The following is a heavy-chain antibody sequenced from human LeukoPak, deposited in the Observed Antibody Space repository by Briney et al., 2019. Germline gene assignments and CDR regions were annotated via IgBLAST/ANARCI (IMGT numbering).Heavy chain of an antibody. CDR2: INHSGST. V-gene: IGHV4-34*01. D-gene: IGHD5-12*01. CDR3: ALGGYDFSF. CDR1: GGSFSGYY. J-gene: IGHJ4*02. Sequence: SETLSLTCAVYGGSFSGYYWSWIRQPPGKGLEWIGEINHSGSTNYNPSLESRVTISVDTSKNQFSLKLSSVTAADTAVYYCALGGYDFSFWGQGTLATVSS.